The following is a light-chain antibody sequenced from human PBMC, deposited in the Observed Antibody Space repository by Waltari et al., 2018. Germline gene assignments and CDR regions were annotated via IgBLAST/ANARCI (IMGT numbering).Light chain of an antibody. Sequence: ELVMPQSPPPLSVLQGEQAPLSCRASQSVSTNLAWYQQKPGQAPRLVIHDASNRAAGFPARFSGSGSGTEFTLTISSLQSEDFAVYYCQQYNNWPSYTFGQGTKLEIK. V-gene: IGKV3-15*01. CDR3: QQYNNWPSYT. CDR1: QSVSTN. J-gene: IGKJ2*01. CDR2: DAS.